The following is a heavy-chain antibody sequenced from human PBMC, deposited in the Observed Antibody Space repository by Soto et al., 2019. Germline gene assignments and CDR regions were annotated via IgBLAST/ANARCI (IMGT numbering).Heavy chain of an antibody. CDR2: ISGSGGST. D-gene: IGHD2-2*01. Sequence: GGSLRLSCAASGFTFSSYAMSWVRQAPGKGLEWVSAISGSGGSTYYADSVKGRFTISRDNSKNTLYLQMNSLRAEDTAVYYCAKERPDIVVVPAAQHWFDSWGQGTLVTVSS. CDR3: AKERPDIVVVPAAQHWFDS. J-gene: IGHJ5*01. V-gene: IGHV3-23*01. CDR1: GFTFSSYA.